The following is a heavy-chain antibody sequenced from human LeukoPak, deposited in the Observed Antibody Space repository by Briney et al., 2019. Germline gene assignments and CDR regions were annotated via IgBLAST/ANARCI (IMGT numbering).Heavy chain of an antibody. J-gene: IGHJ6*03. D-gene: IGHD2-21*02. CDR1: GYTFTSYY. Sequence: ASVKVSCKASGYTFTSYYMHWVRQAPGQGLEWMGIINPSGGSTNYAQKLQGRVTMTRDTSTSTVYMELSSLRSEDTAVYYCARDALRHIVVVTNYYYYYYMDVRGKGTTVTVSS. V-gene: IGHV1-46*04. CDR3: ARDALRHIVVVTNYYYYYYMDV. CDR2: INPSGGST.